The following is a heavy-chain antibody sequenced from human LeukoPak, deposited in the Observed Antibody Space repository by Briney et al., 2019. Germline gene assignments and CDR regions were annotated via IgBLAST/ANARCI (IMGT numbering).Heavy chain of an antibody. CDR3: AATLLSSGWYPPFDY. Sequence: SQTLSLTCAISGDSVSSNSAAWNWIRQSPSRGLEWLGRTYYRSKWYNDYAVSVKSRITTNPDTSKNQFSLQLNSVTPEDTAVYYCAATLLSSGWYPPFDYWGQGTLVTVSS. CDR1: GDSVSSNSAA. CDR2: TYYRSKWYN. V-gene: IGHV6-1*01. J-gene: IGHJ4*02. D-gene: IGHD6-19*01.